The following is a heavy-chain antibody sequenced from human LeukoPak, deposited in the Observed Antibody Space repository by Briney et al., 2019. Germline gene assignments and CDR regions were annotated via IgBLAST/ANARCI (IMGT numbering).Heavy chain of an antibody. CDR3: ARATDYLEWLALYYFDY. CDR2: IYYSGST. V-gene: IGHV4-39*07. Sequence: SETLSLTCTVSGGSISSSSYYWGWIRQPPGKGLEWIGSIYYSGSTYYNPSLKSRVTISVDTSKNQFSLKLSSVTAADTAVYYCARATDYLEWLALYYFDYWGQGTLVTVSS. CDR1: GGSISSSSYY. D-gene: IGHD3-3*01. J-gene: IGHJ4*02.